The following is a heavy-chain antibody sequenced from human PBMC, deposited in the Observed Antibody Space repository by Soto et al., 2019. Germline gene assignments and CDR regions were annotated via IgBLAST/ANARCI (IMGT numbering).Heavy chain of an antibody. CDR1: GFTFSSYA. D-gene: IGHD6-13*01. Sequence: GGSLRLSCAASGFTFSSYAMSWVRQAPGKGLEWVSAISGSGGSTYYADSVKGRFTISRDNSKNTLYLQMNSLRAEDTAVYYCARWSSSWYYFDYWGQGTLVTVSS. J-gene: IGHJ4*02. CDR2: ISGSGGST. V-gene: IGHV3-23*01. CDR3: ARWSSSWYYFDY.